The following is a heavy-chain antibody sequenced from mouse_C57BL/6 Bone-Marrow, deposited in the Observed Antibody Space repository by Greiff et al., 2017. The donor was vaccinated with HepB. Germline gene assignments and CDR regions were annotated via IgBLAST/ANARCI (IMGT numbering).Heavy chain of an antibody. Sequence: EVQWVESGGGLVKPGGSLKLSCAASGFTFSDYGMHWVRQAPEKGLEWVAYISSGSSTIYYADTVKGRFTISRDNAKNTLFLQMTSLRSEDTAMYYCALLGRFAYWGQGTLVTVSA. D-gene: IGHD4-1*01. CDR3: ALLGRFAY. CDR2: ISSGSSTI. J-gene: IGHJ3*01. CDR1: GFTFSDYG. V-gene: IGHV5-17*01.